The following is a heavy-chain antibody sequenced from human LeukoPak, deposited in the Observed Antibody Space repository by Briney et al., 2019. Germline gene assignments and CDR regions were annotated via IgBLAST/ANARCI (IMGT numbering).Heavy chain of an antibody. V-gene: IGHV3-33*01. CDR2: IWYDGSDK. CDR3: ARDSVGPFDY. Sequence: PGRSLRLSCAASGFTFSSYGMHWVRQAPGKGLEWVAVIWYDGSDKYYADSVKGRFTISRDNSKNTLYLQMNSLRAEDTAVYYCARDSVGPFDYWGQGTLVTVSS. CDR1: GFTFSSYG. J-gene: IGHJ4*02. D-gene: IGHD4-23*01.